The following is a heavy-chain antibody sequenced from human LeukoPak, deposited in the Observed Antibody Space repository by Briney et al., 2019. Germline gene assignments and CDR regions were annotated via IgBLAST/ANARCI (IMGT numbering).Heavy chain of an antibody. J-gene: IGHJ5*02. CDR1: GYTLNELS. V-gene: IGHV1-24*01. Sequence: ASVKVSCKVSGYTLNELSMHWVRQSPGKGLEWMGSFHPEDGETIYAQKFQGRVSMTEDTSTDTAYIELSSLKSEDTAVYYCAADRFRTSTTCFGNWFDPWGQGTLVTVSS. CDR2: FHPEDGET. D-gene: IGHD2-2*01. CDR3: AADRFRTSTTCFGNWFDP.